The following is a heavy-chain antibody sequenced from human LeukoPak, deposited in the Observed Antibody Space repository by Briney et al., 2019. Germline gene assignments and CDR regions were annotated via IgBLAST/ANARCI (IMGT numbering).Heavy chain of an antibody. CDR2: IIPIFGTA. V-gene: IGHV1-69*13. D-gene: IGHD5-24*01. J-gene: IGHJ4*02. CDR3: ARDHPADGYNPHYFDY. Sequence: SVKVSCKASGYTFTSYGISWVRQAPGQGLEWMGGIIPIFGTANYAQKFQGRVTITADESTSTAYMELSSLGSEDTAVYYCARDHPADGYNPHYFDYWGQGTLVTVSS. CDR1: GYTFTSYG.